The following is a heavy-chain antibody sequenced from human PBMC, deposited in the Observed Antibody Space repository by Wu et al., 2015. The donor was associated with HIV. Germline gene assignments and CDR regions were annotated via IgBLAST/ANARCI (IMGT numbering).Heavy chain of an antibody. D-gene: IGHD6-19*01. CDR2: ISAYNGDT. CDR3: ARDRVGVAVAATKVNGLGF. Sequence: QVQLVQSGAEVKKPGSSVKVSCKASGVTFTYSAFSWVRQAPGQGLEWMGWISAYNGDTKYAQNLQGRVTMTTDTSTRTVYMELRSLRSDDTAIYYCARDRVGVAVAATKVNGLGFWGQGTMVIVSS. CDR1: GVTFTYSA. V-gene: IGHV1-18*01. J-gene: IGHJ3*01.